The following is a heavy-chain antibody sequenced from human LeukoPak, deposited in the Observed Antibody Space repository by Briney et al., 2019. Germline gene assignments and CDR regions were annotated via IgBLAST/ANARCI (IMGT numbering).Heavy chain of an antibody. V-gene: IGHV4-39*01. CDR3: ARLGFWKYQLLFTDY. D-gene: IGHD2-2*01. Sequence: SETLSLTCTVSGGSISSSSYYWGWIRQPPGKGLEWIGSIYYSGSTYYNPSLKSRVTISVDTSKNQFSLKLSSVTAADTAVYYCARLGFWKYQLLFTDYWGQGTLVTVSS. J-gene: IGHJ4*02. CDR1: GGSISSSSYY. CDR2: IYYSGST.